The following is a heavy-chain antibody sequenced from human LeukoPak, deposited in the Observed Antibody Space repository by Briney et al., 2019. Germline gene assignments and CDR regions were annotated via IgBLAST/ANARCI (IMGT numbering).Heavy chain of an antibody. V-gene: IGHV4-34*01. Sequence: PSETLSLTCAVYGGSFSGYYWSWIRQPPGKGLEWIGEINRSGSTNYNPSLKSRVTISVDTSKNQFSLKLSSVTAADTAVYYCARVFPGSDYFDYWGQGTLVTVSS. CDR3: ARVFPGSDYFDY. CDR2: INRSGST. CDR1: GGSFSGYY. J-gene: IGHJ4*02. D-gene: IGHD2-21*01.